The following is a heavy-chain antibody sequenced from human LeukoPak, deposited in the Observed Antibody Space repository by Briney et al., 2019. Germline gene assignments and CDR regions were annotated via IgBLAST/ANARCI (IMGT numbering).Heavy chain of an antibody. J-gene: IGHJ4*02. CDR1: GFTFSSYA. Sequence: PGGSLRLSCAASGFTFSSYAMSWVRQAPGKGLEWVSAISGSGGSTYYADSVKGRFTISRDNSKNTLYLQMNSLRAEDTAVYYCARGRLGRYYDSSGYYCLDYWGQGTLVTVSS. CDR3: ARGRLGRYYDSSGYYCLDY. V-gene: IGHV3-23*01. CDR2: ISGSGGST. D-gene: IGHD3-22*01.